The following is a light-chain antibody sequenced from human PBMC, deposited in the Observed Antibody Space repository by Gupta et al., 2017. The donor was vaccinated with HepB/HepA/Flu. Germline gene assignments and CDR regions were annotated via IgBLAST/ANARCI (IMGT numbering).Light chain of an antibody. Sequence: EVVLTQSPDTLSLSPGERATLSCRASHSVSNYLAWYQQKPGQAPRLLIYDASDRATGIPARFSGSGSGTDFTLTISSLEPEDFAVYYCQQRTNWPLTFGGGTKVGIK. CDR1: HSVSNY. V-gene: IGKV3-11*01. CDR2: DAS. CDR3: QQRTNWPLT. J-gene: IGKJ4*01.